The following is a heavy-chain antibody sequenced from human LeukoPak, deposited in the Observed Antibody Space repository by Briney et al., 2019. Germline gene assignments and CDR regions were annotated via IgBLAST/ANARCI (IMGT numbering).Heavy chain of an antibody. CDR1: GGSFSDYY. CDR3: ASTRLLTTWFDP. Sequence: SETLSLTCAVYGGSFSDYYWSWIRQPPGKGLEWIGEINHSGSTTNYNPSLKSRVTISVDTSKNQFSLKLTSVTAADTAVYYCASTRLLTTWFDPWGQGVLVTVSS. V-gene: IGHV4-34*01. CDR2: INHSGSTT. J-gene: IGHJ5*02. D-gene: IGHD2-21*02.